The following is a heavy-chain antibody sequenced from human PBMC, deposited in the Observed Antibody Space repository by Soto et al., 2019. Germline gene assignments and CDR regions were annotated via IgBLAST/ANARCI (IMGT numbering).Heavy chain of an antibody. J-gene: IGHJ6*02. CDR2: IGTAGDT. D-gene: IGHD1-26*01. Sequence: GGSLRLSCAASGFTFSSYDMHWVRQATGKGLEWVSAIGTAGDTYYPGSVKGRFTISRENAKNSLYLQMNSLRAEDTAVYYCAREVRGSSLSWHYYYYGMDVWGQGTTVTVSS. V-gene: IGHV3-13*01. CDR1: GFTFSSYD. CDR3: AREVRGSSLSWHYYYYGMDV.